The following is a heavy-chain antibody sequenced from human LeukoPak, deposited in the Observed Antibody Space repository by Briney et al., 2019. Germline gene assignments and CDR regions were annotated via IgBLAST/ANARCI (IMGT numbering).Heavy chain of an antibody. CDR1: GGSFSGFY. J-gene: IGHJ6*02. Sequence: PSETLSLTCAVYGGSFSGFYWSWVRQPPGKGLEWIGEISHSGTTYFNPSRKSRVTISVDRSKNQFSLKVSSVTAADTAVYYCARWIVDTAMAHYYGMDVWGQGTTVTVSS. CDR3: ARWIVDTAMAHYYGMDV. CDR2: ISHSGTT. V-gene: IGHV4-34*01. D-gene: IGHD5-18*01.